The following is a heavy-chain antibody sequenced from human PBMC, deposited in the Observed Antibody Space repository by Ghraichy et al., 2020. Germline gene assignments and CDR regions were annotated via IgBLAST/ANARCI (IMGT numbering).Heavy chain of an antibody. J-gene: IGHJ6*02. CDR2: IYYSGST. V-gene: IGHV4-59*01. D-gene: IGHD3-22*01. CDR1: GGSISSYY. Sequence: SETLSLTCTVSGGSISSYYWSWIRQPPGKGLEWIGYIYYSGSTNYNPSLKSRVTISVDTSKNQFSLKLSSVTAADTAVYYCARVLKGGDYYDSSGYYLGWWGNYYYGMDVWGQGTTVTVSS. CDR3: ARVLKGGDYYDSSGYYLGWWGNYYYGMDV.